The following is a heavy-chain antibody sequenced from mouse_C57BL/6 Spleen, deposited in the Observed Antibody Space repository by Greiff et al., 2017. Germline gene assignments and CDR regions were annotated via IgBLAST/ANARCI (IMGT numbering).Heavy chain of an antibody. Sequence: EVQLQESGPGLVKPSQSLSLTCSVTGFSITSGYYWYWIRQVPGNKLEWMGYISYDGSNNYNPSLKIRISITRDTSKNQFFLKLNSVTTEDTATYYCARGYYSSSYWFAYWGQGTLVTVSA. CDR1: GFSITSGYY. D-gene: IGHD1-1*01. CDR2: ISYDGSN. J-gene: IGHJ3*01. CDR3: ARGYYSSSYWFAY. V-gene: IGHV3-6*01.